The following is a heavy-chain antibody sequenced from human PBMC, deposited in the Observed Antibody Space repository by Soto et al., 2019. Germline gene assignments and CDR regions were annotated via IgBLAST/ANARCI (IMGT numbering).Heavy chain of an antibody. D-gene: IGHD6-19*01. CDR2: IYSGGST. V-gene: IGHV3-53*01. CDR3: ARRAGARDVFDI. CDR1: GFTVSSNY. J-gene: IGHJ3*02. Sequence: HPGGSLRLSCAASGFTVSSNYMSWVRQAPGKGLEWVSVIYSGGSTYYADSVKGRFTISRDNSKNTLYLQMNSLRAEDTAVYYCARRAGARDVFDIWGQGTMVTVSS.